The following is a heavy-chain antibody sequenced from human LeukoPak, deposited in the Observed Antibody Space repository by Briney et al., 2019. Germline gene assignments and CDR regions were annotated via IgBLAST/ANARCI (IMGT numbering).Heavy chain of an antibody. J-gene: IGHJ4*02. CDR2: ISGSGGRT. D-gene: IGHD2-2*01. Sequence: GGSLRHSCAASGFTFSTYAMSWVRQAPGKGLGWVSAISGSGGRTKYADSVKGRFTISRDNSKNTLYLQMNSLRAEDTAIYYCAKGGANTMPPSLFDYWGQGTLVTVSS. CDR1: GFTFSTYA. V-gene: IGHV3-23*01. CDR3: AKGGANTMPPSLFDY.